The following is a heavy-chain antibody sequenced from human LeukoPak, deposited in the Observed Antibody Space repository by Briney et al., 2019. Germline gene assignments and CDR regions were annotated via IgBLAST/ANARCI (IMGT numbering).Heavy chain of an antibody. CDR3: ARERLHYDSSGVIEDNAFDI. D-gene: IGHD3-22*01. J-gene: IGHJ3*02. CDR1: GGSISSSIYY. CDR2: IYYSGST. V-gene: IGHV4-39*07. Sequence: SETLSLTCTVSGGSISSSIYYWGWIRQPPGKGLEWIGSIYYSGSTYYNPSLKSRVTISVDTSKNQFSLKLSSVTAADTAVYYCARERLHYDSSGVIEDNAFDIWGQGTMVTVSS.